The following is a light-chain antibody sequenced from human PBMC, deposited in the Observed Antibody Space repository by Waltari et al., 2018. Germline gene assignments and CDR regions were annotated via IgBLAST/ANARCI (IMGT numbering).Light chain of an antibody. Sequence: QSALTQPRSVSGSPGQSVTISCTGTSYDVGGYNYVSWYQQYPGKAPKVMIYDVSKRPSGVTDLFSGSKSGNTASLTISGLQAEDEADYYCCSFAGTSWVFGGGTKVTVL. CDR1: SYDVGGYNY. CDR3: CSFAGTSWV. J-gene: IGLJ3*02. CDR2: DVS. V-gene: IGLV2-11*01.